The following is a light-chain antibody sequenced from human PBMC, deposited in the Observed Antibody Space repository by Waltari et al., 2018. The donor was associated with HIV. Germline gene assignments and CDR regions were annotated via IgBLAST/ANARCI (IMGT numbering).Light chain of an antibody. CDR3: HQYHAWPRCT. V-gene: IGKV3D-15*01. CDR2: GPS. Sequence: ILLTQSPITLSVSPGDRVTLSCRARQSIGSYLAWYQQKNGQPPSPLVYGPSVRATGVPARFSGSGSETDFNLVIDGRQTDDCAVYYGHQYHAWPRCTFGQGTKVEIK. J-gene: IGKJ2*02. CDR1: QSIGSY.